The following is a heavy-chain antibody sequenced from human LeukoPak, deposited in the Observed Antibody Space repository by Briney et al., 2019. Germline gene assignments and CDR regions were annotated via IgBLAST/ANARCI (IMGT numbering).Heavy chain of an antibody. CDR3: TRDGDDFWSGYHKAKNWFDH. D-gene: IGHD3-3*01. CDR1: GYTFGDYA. V-gene: IGHV3-49*05. Sequence: KTGGSLRLSCTASGYTFGDYARSWFRQAPGKGLEWVGFIRSKAYGGTTEYAASVKGRFTISRDDSKSIAYLQMNSLKTEDTAVYYCTRDGDDFWSGYHKAKNWFDHWGQGTLVTVSS. CDR2: IRSKAYGGTT. J-gene: IGHJ5*02.